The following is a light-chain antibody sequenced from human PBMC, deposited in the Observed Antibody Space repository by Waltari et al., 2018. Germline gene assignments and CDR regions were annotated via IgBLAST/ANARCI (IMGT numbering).Light chain of an antibody. CDR3: QQYGKT. Sequence: TLFCRASQRVSSSYLAWYQQKPGQAPRLLIYGASSRATGIPDRCSGSGSGTDFTLSISRLEPEDFAVYYCQQYGKTFGQGTKVEIK. V-gene: IGKV3-20*01. CDR2: GAS. J-gene: IGKJ1*01. CDR1: QRVSSSY.